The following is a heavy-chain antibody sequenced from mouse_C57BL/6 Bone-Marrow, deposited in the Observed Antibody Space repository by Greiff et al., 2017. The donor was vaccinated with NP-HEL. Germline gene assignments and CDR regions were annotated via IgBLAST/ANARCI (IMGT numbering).Heavy chain of an antibody. V-gene: IGHV1-63*01. J-gene: IGHJ2*01. D-gene: IGHD2-3*01. CDR3: TRGGYYDFDY. Sequence: VQLQESGAELVRPGTSVKMSCKASGYTFTNYWIGWAKQRPGHGLEWIGDIYPGGGYTNYNEKFKGKATMTADKSSSTAYMQFSSLTSEDSAVYYCTRGGYYDFDYWGQGTTLTVSS. CDR1: GYTFTNYW. CDR2: IYPGGGYT.